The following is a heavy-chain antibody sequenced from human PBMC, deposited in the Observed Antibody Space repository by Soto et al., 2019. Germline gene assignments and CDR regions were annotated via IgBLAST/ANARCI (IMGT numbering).Heavy chain of an antibody. CDR3: AREWELQSFDY. CDR1: GYTLTSYY. D-gene: IGHD1-26*01. J-gene: IGHJ4*02. Sequence: QVQLVQSGAEVKKLGASVKVSCKASGYTLTSYYMHWVRKAPGQGLEWRGIINLSGGSTSYAQKFQGRVTMTRDTSTSTVYMELSSLRSEDTAVYYCAREWELQSFDYWGQGTLVTVSS. V-gene: IGHV1-46*01. CDR2: INLSGGST.